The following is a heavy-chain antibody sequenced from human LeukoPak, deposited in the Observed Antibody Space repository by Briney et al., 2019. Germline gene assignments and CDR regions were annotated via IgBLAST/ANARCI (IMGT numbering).Heavy chain of an antibody. Sequence: GRSLRLSCAASGFTFSSYGMHWVRQAPGKGLEWVAVIWYDGSNKYYADSVKGRFTISRDNPKNTLYLQMNSLRAEDTAVYYCARDGSDGDYTVPLDYWGQGTLVTVSS. CDR3: ARDGSDGDYTVPLDY. D-gene: IGHD4-17*01. V-gene: IGHV3-33*01. J-gene: IGHJ4*02. CDR1: GFTFSSYG. CDR2: IWYDGSNK.